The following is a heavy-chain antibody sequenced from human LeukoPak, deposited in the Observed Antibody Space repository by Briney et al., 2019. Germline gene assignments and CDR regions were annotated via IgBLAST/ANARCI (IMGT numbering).Heavy chain of an antibody. CDR3: AKSSAYYDPGYFDY. J-gene: IGHJ4*02. D-gene: IGHD3-3*01. CDR1: GFTVSSNY. V-gene: IGHV4-59*02. CDR2: IYYSGST. Sequence: GSLRLSCAASGFTVSSNYMSWIRQPPGKGLEWIGYIYYSGSTNYNPSLKSRVTISVDTSKNQFSLKLSSVTAADTAVYYCAKSSAYYDPGYFDYWGQGTLVTVSS.